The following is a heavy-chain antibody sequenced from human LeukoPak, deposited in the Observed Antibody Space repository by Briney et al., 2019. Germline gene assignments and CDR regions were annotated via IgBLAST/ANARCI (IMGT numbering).Heavy chain of an antibody. CDR1: GGSFSGYY. CDR2: INRSGST. V-gene: IGHV4-34*01. CDR3: ARAGIAAAGTLYQFDY. Sequence: SETLSLTCAVYGGSFSGYYWSWIRQPPGKGLEWIGEINRSGSTNYNPSLKSRVTISVDTSKNQFSLKLSSVTAADTAVYYCARAGIAAAGTLYQFDYWGQGTLVTVSS. D-gene: IGHD6-13*01. J-gene: IGHJ4*02.